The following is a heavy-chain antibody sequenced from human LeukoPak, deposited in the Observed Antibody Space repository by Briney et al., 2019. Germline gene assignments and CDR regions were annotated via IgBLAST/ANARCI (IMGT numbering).Heavy chain of an antibody. J-gene: IGHJ5*02. CDR2: INPNSGGT. Sequence: ASVTVSYKASGYTFTVYYMHWVRQAPGQGREWMGWINPNSGGTNYAQKFQGRVTMTRDTSISTAYMELSRLRSDDTAVYYCARRDYGGNVNWFDLWGQGTLVTVSS. V-gene: IGHV1-2*02. CDR1: GYTFTVYY. D-gene: IGHD4-23*01. CDR3: ARRDYGGNVNWFDL.